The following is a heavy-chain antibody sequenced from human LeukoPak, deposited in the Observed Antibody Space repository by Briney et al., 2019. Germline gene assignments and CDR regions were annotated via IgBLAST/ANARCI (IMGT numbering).Heavy chain of an antibody. CDR1: GFTFDDYG. CDR3: ARGAYCSSTSCSSFDY. CDR2: INWNGGST. J-gene: IGHJ4*02. Sequence: PGGSLRLSCAVSGFTFDDYGMSWVRQAPGKGLEWVSGINWNGGSTGYADSVKGRFTISRDNAKNSLYLQMNSLRAEDTALYYCARGAYCSSTSCSSFDYWGQGTLVTVSS. V-gene: IGHV3-20*04. D-gene: IGHD2-2*01.